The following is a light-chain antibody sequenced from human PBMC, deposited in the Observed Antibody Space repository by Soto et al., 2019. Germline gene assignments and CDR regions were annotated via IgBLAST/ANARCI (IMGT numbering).Light chain of an antibody. V-gene: IGLV2-23*01. CDR1: SSDVGSYNF. CDR2: EGS. CDR3: CSYAGSSTWV. Sequence: QPVLTQPASVAGSPGQSITISCTGTSSDVGSYNFVSWYHQHPGKAPKVMIYEGSKRPSGVSNRFSGSKSGNTASLTISGLQAEDEADYYCCSYAGSSTWVFGTGTKLTVL. J-gene: IGLJ1*01.